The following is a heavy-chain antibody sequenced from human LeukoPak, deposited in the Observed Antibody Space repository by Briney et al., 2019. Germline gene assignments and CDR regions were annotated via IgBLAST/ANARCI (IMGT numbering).Heavy chain of an antibody. V-gene: IGHV3-49*04. CDR2: IRSRTYGGTA. Sequence: GGSLRLSCTASGFTFGDYAMSWVGQSPGRGLEWVGFIRSRTYGGTAEYAASVRGRFTLSRDDSKSIAYLQMSSLKTEDTAMYYCTRDQPLGVWGQGTLVTVSS. J-gene: IGHJ4*02. CDR3: TRDQPLGV. CDR1: GFTFGDYA. D-gene: IGHD3-16*01.